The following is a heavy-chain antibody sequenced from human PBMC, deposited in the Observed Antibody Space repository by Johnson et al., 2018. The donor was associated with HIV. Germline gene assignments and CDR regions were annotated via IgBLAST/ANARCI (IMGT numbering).Heavy chain of an antibody. CDR2: ISSSGSSR. D-gene: IGHD4-11*01. J-gene: IGHJ3*02. V-gene: IGHV3-11*01. CDR1: GLTFSDYY. Sequence: QVQLVESGGGLVKPGGSLIVSCEASGLTFSDYYMSWIRQAPGKGLEGVSYISSSGSSRYYADSVKGRFTITRDNVKNSLYMQMNSLRVEDTAVYFCARDYRGALDIWGQGTMVTVSS. CDR3: ARDYRGALDI.